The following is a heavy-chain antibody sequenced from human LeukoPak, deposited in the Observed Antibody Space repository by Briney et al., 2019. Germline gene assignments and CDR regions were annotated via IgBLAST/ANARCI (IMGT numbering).Heavy chain of an antibody. CDR3: VRVGFLEWLWFDP. CDR1: GGSISSYY. CDR2: IYYSGST. V-gene: IGHV4-59*01. J-gene: IGHJ5*02. Sequence: SETLSLTCTVSGGSISSYYWSWIRQPPGKGLEWIGYIYYSGSTNYNPSLKSRVTISVDTSKNQFSLKLSSVTAADTAVYYCVRVGFLEWLWFDPWGQGTLVTVSS. D-gene: IGHD3-3*02.